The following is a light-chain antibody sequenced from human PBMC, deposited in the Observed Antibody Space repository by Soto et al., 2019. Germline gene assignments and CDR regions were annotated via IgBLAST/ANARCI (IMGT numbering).Light chain of an antibody. V-gene: IGKV3-15*01. CDR2: DTS. J-gene: IGKJ1*01. CDR3: HQFNVGPST. CDR1: QSVSSY. Sequence: IEITQSPSSLSASVGERVTLSCRASQSVSSYLAWYQQKPGKSPSILIYDTSTRHTGVSSRFSGGGSGTEFTLTISRLQSEDFAIYYCHQFNVGPSTFGQGTKVDIK.